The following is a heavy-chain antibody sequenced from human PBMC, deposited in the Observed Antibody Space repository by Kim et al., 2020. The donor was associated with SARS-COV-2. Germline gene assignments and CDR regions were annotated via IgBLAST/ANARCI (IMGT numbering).Heavy chain of an antibody. D-gene: IGHD3-3*01. CDR3: ARWGIGYSDFWSGYHKPRGDYYGMDV. CDR1: GGSISSYY. J-gene: IGHJ6*02. CDR2: IYNSGST. V-gene: IGHV4-59*01. Sequence: SETLSLTCTVSGGSISSYYWSWIRQPPGKGLEWIGYIYNSGSTNYNPSLKSRVTISVDTSKNQFSLKLSSMTAADTAVYYCARWGIGYSDFWSGYHKPRGDYYGMDVWGQGTTVTVSS.